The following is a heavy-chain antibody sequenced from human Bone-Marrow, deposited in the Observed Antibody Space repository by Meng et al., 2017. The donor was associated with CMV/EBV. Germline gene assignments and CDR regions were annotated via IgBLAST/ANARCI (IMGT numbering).Heavy chain of an antibody. Sequence: GGSLRLSCAASGFTFSSFAMHWVRQAPGKGLEWVAVISYDGSSEKYADSVKGRFTISRDSSKNTLYLQMNSLRPEDTAVYFCAKDDYGVDVWGQGTTVTVSS. J-gene: IGHJ6*02. CDR1: GFTFSSFA. CDR3: AKDDYGVDV. CDR2: ISYDGSSE. V-gene: IGHV3-30*04.